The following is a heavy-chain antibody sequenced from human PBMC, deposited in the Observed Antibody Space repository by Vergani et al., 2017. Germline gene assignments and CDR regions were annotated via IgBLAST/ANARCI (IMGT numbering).Heavy chain of an antibody. CDR2: ISWNSGSI. D-gene: IGHD5-12*01. V-gene: IGHV3-9*01. Sequence: VQLVESGGGVVQPGRSLRLSCAASGLTFDDYAMHWVRQAPGKGLEWVSGISWNSGSIGYADSVRGRFTISRDNAKNSLFLEMNSLRFEDTAVYFCTKGSVYYHDSAGHGYDPYTGFDLWGQGTLVTVSS. CDR1: GLTFDDYA. J-gene: IGHJ3*01. CDR3: TKGSVYYHDSAGHGYDPYTGFDL.